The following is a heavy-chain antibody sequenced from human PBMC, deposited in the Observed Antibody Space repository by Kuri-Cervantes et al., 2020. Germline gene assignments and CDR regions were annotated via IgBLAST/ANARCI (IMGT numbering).Heavy chain of an antibody. J-gene: IGHJ6*02. Sequence: GGSLRLSCGASGFTFSNYAMSWVRQAPGKGLEWVSGISGGGGRTYYADSVKGRFTISRDISKNTLYLQMNSLRAEDTALYYCAKAKRGPQRPGRDFPNYCYYGLDVWGQGTTVTVSS. CDR2: ISGGGGRT. D-gene: IGHD2-21*02. V-gene: IGHV3-23*01. CDR3: AKAKRGPQRPGRDFPNYCYYGLDV. CDR1: GFTFSNYA.